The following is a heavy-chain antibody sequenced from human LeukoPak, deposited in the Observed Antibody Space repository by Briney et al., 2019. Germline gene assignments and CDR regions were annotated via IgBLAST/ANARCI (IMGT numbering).Heavy chain of an antibody. CDR3: AKDLYSSSWYDWFDP. CDR1: GFTFSSYS. D-gene: IGHD6-13*01. J-gene: IGHJ5*02. V-gene: IGHV3-21*04. Sequence: GGSLRLSCAASGFTFSSYSMNWVRQAPGTGLEWVSSITSNTNYIYYADSVKGRFTISRDNSKNTLYLQMNSLRAEDTAVYYCAKDLYSSSWYDWFDPWGQGTLVTVSS. CDR2: ITSNTNYI.